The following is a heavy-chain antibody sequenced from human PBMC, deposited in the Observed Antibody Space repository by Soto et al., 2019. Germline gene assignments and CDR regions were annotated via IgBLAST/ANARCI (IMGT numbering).Heavy chain of an antibody. Sequence: ASVTVSCRAPEDPFHTYDIHRVRQASGHRLEWRGWMNPNSGGTDYAQKFRGRVTRTSNTSISTAYLDLSSLRSEATAVYYCARGSWFGDLGNFDYALDVWGQGTTVTVS. J-gene: IGHJ6*02. V-gene: IGHV1-8*02. CDR2: MNPNSGGT. CDR3: ARGSWFGDLGNFDYALDV. CDR1: EDPFHTYD. D-gene: IGHD3-10*01.